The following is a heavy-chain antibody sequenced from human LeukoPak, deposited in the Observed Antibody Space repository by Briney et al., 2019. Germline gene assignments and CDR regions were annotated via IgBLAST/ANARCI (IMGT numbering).Heavy chain of an antibody. CDR3: TRRHGITMVRGVIRGFDI. Sequence: SETLSLTCTVSGYSISSGYYWGWIRQPPVKGLEWIGEINHSGSTNYNPSLKSPVTILVDKSKNQFSLNLSSVTAADTAVYYCTRRHGITMVRGVIRGFDIWGQGTMVTVSS. J-gene: IGHJ3*02. CDR2: INHSGST. V-gene: IGHV4-38-2*02. CDR1: GYSISSGYY. D-gene: IGHD3-10*01.